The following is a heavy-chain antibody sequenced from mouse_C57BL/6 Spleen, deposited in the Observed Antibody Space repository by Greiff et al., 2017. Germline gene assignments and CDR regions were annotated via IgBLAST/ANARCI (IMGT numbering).Heavy chain of an antibody. V-gene: IGHV1-69*01. Sequence: QVQLQQPGAELVMPGASVKLSCKASGYTFTSYWMHWVKQRPGQGLEWIGEIDPSDSYTNYNQKFKGKSTLTVDKSSSTAYMQLSSLTSEDSAVYYCARCPFDGHYAMDYWGQGTSVTVSS. CDR3: ARCPFDGHYAMDY. CDR2: IDPSDSYT. J-gene: IGHJ4*01. CDR1: GYTFTSYW. D-gene: IGHD2-3*01.